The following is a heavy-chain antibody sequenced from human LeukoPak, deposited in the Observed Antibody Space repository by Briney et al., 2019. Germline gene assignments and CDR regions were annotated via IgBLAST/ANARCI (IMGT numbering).Heavy chain of an antibody. Sequence: SQTLSLTCTVSGGSISSGSYYWSWIRQPAGKGLEWIGRIYTSGSTNYNPSLKSRVTISVDTSKNQFSLKLSSVTAADTPVYYCARERRGYSSSSWFDYWGQGTLVTVSS. CDR3: ARERRGYSSSSWFDY. J-gene: IGHJ4*02. D-gene: IGHD6-6*01. CDR2: IYTSGST. CDR1: GGSISSGSYY. V-gene: IGHV4-61*02.